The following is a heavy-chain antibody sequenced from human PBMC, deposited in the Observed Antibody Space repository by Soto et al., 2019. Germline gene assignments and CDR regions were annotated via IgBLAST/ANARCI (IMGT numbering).Heavy chain of an antibody. V-gene: IGHV3-74*03. Sequence: GWSLRLSCEAAGFTVGNYWMHLVRQAPGKGLVWLSRIKNDGSGTTYADSVKGRFTISRDNAKNTLYLQMNSLRAEDTAVYYCARRFHDSSGSYPFDPWGQGT. J-gene: IGHJ5*02. CDR3: ARRFHDSSGSYPFDP. D-gene: IGHD3-22*01. CDR1: GFTVGNYW. CDR2: IKNDGSGT.